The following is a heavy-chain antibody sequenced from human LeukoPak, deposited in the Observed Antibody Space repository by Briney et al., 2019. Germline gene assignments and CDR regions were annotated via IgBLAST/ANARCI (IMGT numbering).Heavy chain of an antibody. CDR3: ATTKGYCSSTSCSEHLYYDMDV. J-gene: IGHJ6*02. V-gene: IGHV4-31*03. CDR1: GGSISSGGYY. CDR2: IYYSGST. D-gene: IGHD2-2*01. Sequence: SQTLSLTCTVSGGSISSGGYYWSWIRQHPGKGLEWIGYIYYSGSTYYNPSLKSRVTISVDTSNNQFALKLSSVTAADTAVYYCATTKGYCSSTSCSEHLYYDMDVWGQGTTVTVSS.